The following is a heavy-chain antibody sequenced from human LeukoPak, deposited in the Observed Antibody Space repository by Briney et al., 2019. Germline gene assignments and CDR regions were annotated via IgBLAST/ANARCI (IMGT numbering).Heavy chain of an antibody. CDR2: IYYSGST. Sequence: PSETLSLTCTVSGGSISSYYWSWIRQPPGRGLEWIGYIYYSGSTNYNPSLKSRVTISVDTSKNQFSLKLSSVTAADTAVYYCARAYDSLARFDYWGQGTLVTVSS. J-gene: IGHJ4*02. V-gene: IGHV4-59*01. D-gene: IGHD3-22*01. CDR1: GGSISSYY. CDR3: ARAYDSLARFDY.